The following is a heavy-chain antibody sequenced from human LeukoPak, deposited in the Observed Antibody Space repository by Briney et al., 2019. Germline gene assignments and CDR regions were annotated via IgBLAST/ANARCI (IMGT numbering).Heavy chain of an antibody. Sequence: ASLRVSFKASGYTFTNHGISWVRQTPGQRLEWMGWISAYNGNTNYAQKLQGRVTMTTDTSTSTAYMELRSLRSDDTAVYYCARDWDLRYYYDEVVITEDYWGRGTLVSVSS. CDR1: GYTFTNHG. CDR3: ARDWDLRYYYDEVVITEDY. V-gene: IGHV1-18*01. CDR2: ISAYNGNT. J-gene: IGHJ4*02. D-gene: IGHD3-22*01.